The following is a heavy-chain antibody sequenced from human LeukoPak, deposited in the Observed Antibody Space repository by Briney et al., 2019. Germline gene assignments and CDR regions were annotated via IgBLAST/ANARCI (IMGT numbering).Heavy chain of an antibody. CDR1: GYTFTGYY. D-gene: IGHD5-24*01. Sequence: ASVKVSCKASGYTFTGYYMHWVRQAPGQGLEWMGVINPSDGSTNYAQKFQGRVTMTRDTSTTTVYLELSGLRSEDTAVYYCASDVAREFDYWGQGTLVTVSS. CDR2: INPSDGST. V-gene: IGHV1-46*01. J-gene: IGHJ4*02. CDR3: ASDVAREFDY.